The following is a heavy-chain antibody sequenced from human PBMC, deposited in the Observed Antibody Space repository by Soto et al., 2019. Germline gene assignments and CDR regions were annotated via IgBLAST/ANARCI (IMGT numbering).Heavy chain of an antibody. D-gene: IGHD1-26*01. CDR1: GYTFTTYG. Sequence: QVHLVQSGAEVKKPGASVKVSCKGSGYTFTTYGITWVRQAPGQGLEWMGWISAHNGNTNYAQKLQGRVTVTRDTXXXXXXXXXXXXXXXXXXXXXXXXGRYGDYWGQGALVTVSS. CDR3: XXGRYGDY. J-gene: IGHJ4*02. V-gene: IGHV1-18*01. CDR2: ISAHNGNT.